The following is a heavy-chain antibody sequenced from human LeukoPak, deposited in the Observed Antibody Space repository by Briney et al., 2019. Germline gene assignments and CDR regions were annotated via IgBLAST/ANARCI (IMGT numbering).Heavy chain of an antibody. CDR2: IIPIFGTA. CDR3: ARDLHYFDY. Sequence: SVKVSCKASGGTFSTYAISWVRQAPGQGLEWMGGIIPIFGTANYAQKFQGRVTITTDGSTNTAYMELSSLRSDDTAVYYCARDLHYFDYWGQGTLVTVSS. J-gene: IGHJ4*02. D-gene: IGHD5/OR15-5a*01. V-gene: IGHV1-69*05. CDR1: GGTFSTYA.